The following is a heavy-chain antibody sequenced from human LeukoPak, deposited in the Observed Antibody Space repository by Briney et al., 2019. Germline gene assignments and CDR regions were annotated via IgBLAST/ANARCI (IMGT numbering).Heavy chain of an antibody. CDR1: GGSISSGGYS. V-gene: IGHV4-30-2*01. Sequence: SQTLSLTCAVPGGSISSGGYSWSWIRQPPGTGLEWIGHIFHSGSTYYNPSLKSRVTISVDRSKNQFSLKLTSVTAADTAVYYCARGATYYGSGNGIAAGAFDIWGQGTTVTVSS. J-gene: IGHJ3*02. CDR3: ARGATYYGSGNGIAAGAFDI. CDR2: IFHSGST. D-gene: IGHD3-10*01.